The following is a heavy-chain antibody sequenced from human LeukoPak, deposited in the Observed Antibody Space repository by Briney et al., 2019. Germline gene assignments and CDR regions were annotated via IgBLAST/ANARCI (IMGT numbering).Heavy chain of an antibody. CDR2: IYYSGST. D-gene: IGHD6-25*01. J-gene: IGHJ3*02. CDR3: ALAAALRDAFDI. Sequence: PSETLSLTCTVSGGSISSYYWSWIRQPAGKGLEWIGYIYYSGSTNYNPSLKSRVTMSVDKSKNQFSLKVSFVTAADTALYYCALAAALRDAFDIWGQGTMVTVSS. CDR1: GGSISSYY. V-gene: IGHV4-59*12.